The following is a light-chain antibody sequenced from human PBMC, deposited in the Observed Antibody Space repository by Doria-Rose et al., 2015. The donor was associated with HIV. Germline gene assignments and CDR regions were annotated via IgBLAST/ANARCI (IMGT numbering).Light chain of an antibody. Sequence: DIQLTQSPESLGMSLGERATLNCKSNQSLLYTSKNYLAWYQQKPVQPTKLLIYWASTRQSGVPARFSGSGSGTDFTLSISSLEAEDVAVYYCHQYYDTPSFGPGTTVDIK. CDR1: QSLLYTSKNY. CDR2: WAS. J-gene: IGKJ3*01. CDR3: HQYYDTPS. V-gene: IGKV4-1*01.